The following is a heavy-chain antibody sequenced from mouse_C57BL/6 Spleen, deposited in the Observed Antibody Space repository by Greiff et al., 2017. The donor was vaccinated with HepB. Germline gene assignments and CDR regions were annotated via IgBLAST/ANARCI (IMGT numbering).Heavy chain of an antibody. CDR1: GFTFSSYT. D-gene: IGHD2-5*01. V-gene: IGHV5-9*01. J-gene: IGHJ2*01. Sequence: EVQGVESGGGLVKPGGSLKLSCAASGFTFSSYTMSWVRQTPEKRLEWVATISGGGGNTYYPDSVKGRFTISRDNAKNTLYLQMSSLRSEDTALYYCASHSNYYFDYWGQGTTLTVSS. CDR3: ASHSNYYFDY. CDR2: ISGGGGNT.